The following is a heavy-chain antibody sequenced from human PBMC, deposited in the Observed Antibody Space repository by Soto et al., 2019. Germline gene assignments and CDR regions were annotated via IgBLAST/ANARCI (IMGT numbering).Heavy chain of an antibody. CDR2: ISGSGGST. CDR3: AKDWTSI. V-gene: IGHV3-23*01. Sequence: EVQLLESGGGLVKPGGSLKISCVASGFTFGTYSMTWLRQAQGKGLEWVSTISGSGGSTYYIDSVQGRFTISRDNSKNTLYLQMNSLRGEDTAVYYCAKDWTSIWGQGTMVTVSS. D-gene: IGHD1-1*01. J-gene: IGHJ3*02. CDR1: GFTFGTYS.